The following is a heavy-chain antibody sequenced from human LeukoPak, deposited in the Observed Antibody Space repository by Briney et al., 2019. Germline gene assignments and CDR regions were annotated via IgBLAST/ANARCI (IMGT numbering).Heavy chain of an antibody. CDR2: ISSSSSYI. CDR1: GFTFSSYS. J-gene: IGHJ5*02. Sequence: GGSLRLSCAASGFTFSSYSMNWDRQAPGKGLEWVSSISSSSSYIYYADSVKGRFTISRDNAKNSLYLQMNNLRAEDTAVYYCARTLPGNWFDPWGQGTLVAVPS. D-gene: IGHD3-10*01. V-gene: IGHV3-21*01. CDR3: ARTLPGNWFDP.